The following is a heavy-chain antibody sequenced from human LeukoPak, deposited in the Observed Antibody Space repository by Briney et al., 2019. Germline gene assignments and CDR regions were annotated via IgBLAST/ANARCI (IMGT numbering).Heavy chain of an antibody. J-gene: IGHJ4*02. CDR1: GGSISSYY. D-gene: IGHD4-17*01. CDR2: IYYSGST. CDR3: ARMGYGDYLYSFDY. Sequence: SETLSLTCTVSGGSISSYYWSWIRQPPGKGLEWIGYIYYSGSTNYNPSLKSRATISVDTSKNQFSLKLSSVTAADTAVYYCARMGYGDYLYSFDYWGQGTLVTVSS. V-gene: IGHV4-59*01.